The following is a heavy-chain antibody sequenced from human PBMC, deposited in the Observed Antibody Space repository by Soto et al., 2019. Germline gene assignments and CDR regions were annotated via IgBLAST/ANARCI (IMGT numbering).Heavy chain of an antibody. Sequence: SETLSLTCAVYGGSFSGYYWSWIRQPPGKGLEWIGEINHSGSTNYNPSLKSRVTISVDTSKNQFSLKLSSVTAADTAVYYWSRARDHYDYYYYYYMDVWGQGTTVS. V-gene: IGHV4-34*01. CDR1: GGSFSGYY. CDR3: SRARDHYDYYYYYYMDV. CDR2: INHSGST. J-gene: IGHJ6*03. D-gene: IGHD4-17*01.